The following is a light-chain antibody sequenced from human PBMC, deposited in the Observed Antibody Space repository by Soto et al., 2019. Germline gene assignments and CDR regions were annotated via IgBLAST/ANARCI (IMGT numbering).Light chain of an antibody. V-gene: IGKV1-17*01. CDR3: LQHITYPWT. Sequence: DIQMTQSPSSLSASVGDRVTITCRASQVIGNDLGWFQQKPGQAPKRLIYSASFLQTGVPSRFSGSGSGTEFTLTISSPQPDDFATYYCLQHITYPWTFGQGTKVEIK. CDR2: SAS. CDR1: QVIGND. J-gene: IGKJ1*01.